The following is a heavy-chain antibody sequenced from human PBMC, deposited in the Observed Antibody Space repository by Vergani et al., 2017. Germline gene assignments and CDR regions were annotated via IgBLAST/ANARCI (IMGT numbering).Heavy chain of an antibody. J-gene: IGHJ4*02. V-gene: IGHV4-4*07. CDR3: ARVYSSAWGYDY. Sequence: QVQLQESGPGLVKPSETLSLTCTVSGGSISSNYWSWIRQPAGKGLEWIGRIHTSGSTNYNPSLKSRITLSVDTSKNPFSLKLSSVTAADTAVYYCARVYSSAWGYDYWGQGTLVTVSS. D-gene: IGHD6-19*01. CDR1: GGSISSNY. CDR2: IHTSGST.